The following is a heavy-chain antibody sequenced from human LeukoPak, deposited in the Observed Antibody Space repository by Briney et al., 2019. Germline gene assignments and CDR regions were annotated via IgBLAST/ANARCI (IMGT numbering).Heavy chain of an antibody. V-gene: IGHV3-73*01. CDR3: TRRPDSGGLGFDP. Sequence: GGSLKLSCAXSGFNFSGXXXXXXXXXSGXXXXXXXXIGSKXNTYATAFAAXVXGXXTISRNDSKNTAYLQMNDLKTEDTAVYYCTRRPDSGGLGFDPWGQGTLVTVSS. D-gene: IGHD1-26*01. J-gene: IGHJ5*02. CDR1: GFNFSGXX. CDR2: IGSKXNTYAT.